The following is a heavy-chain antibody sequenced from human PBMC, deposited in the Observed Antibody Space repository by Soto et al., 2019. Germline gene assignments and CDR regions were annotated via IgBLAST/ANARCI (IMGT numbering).Heavy chain of an antibody. CDR3: AKRYDFWSGRWYGLGV. D-gene: IGHD3-3*01. J-gene: IGHJ6*02. V-gene: IGHV4-4*02. CDR2: IYHIGRT. Sequence: QVLLEESGPGLVRPSGTLSLTCSVSGASINSANWWVWVRQPPGKGLEWIGEIYHIGRTTYNPSLKSRATITVDKSKNQCSLIVTSVTAADTAVYYCAKRYDFWSGRWYGLGVWGQGTTVTVSS. CDR1: GASINSANW.